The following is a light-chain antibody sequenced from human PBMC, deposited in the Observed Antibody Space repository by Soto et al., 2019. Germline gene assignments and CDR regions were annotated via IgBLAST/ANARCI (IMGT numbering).Light chain of an antibody. CDR2: EVN. CDR1: SSDVGGYNY. J-gene: IGLJ1*01. Sequence: QSALTQPPSASGSPGQSVTISCTGTSSDVGGYNYVSWYQQHPGKAPKLMIYEVNKRPSGVPDRFSASKSGNTASPTVSGLQAEDEADYYCSSYAGSNILFGTGTKVTVL. CDR3: SSYAGSNIL. V-gene: IGLV2-8*01.